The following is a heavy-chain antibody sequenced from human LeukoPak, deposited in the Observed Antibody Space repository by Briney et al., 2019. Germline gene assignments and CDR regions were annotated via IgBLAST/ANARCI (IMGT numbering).Heavy chain of an antibody. CDR1: GGTISSSW. Sequence: PSETLTLTCTASGGTISSSWWSWIRQPPGKGLEWIGYIYYSGSTNYNPSFKSRVAISVDTSKNQFSLKLSSVTAADTAVYYCATWGIAVGGTSDSRGQRDLVTVST. J-gene: IGHJ4*02. CDR3: ATWGIAVGGTSDS. CDR2: IYYSGST. D-gene: IGHD6-19*01. V-gene: IGHV4-59*08.